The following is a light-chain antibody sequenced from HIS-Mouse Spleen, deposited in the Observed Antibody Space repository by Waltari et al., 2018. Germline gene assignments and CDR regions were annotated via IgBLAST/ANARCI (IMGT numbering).Light chain of an antibody. Sequence: QSALTQPASVSGSPGQSITISCTGTSSDVGWYNLVSWYQPPPGKPPKPMIYEGSKRPSGVSNRFSGSKSGNTASLTISGLQAEDEANYYCCSYAGSSTWVFGGGTKLTVL. J-gene: IGLJ3*02. CDR3: CSYAGSSTWV. CDR1: SSDVGWYNL. CDR2: EGS. V-gene: IGLV2-23*01.